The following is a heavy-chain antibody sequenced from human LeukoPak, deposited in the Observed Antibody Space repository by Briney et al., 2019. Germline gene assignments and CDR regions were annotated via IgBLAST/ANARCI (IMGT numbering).Heavy chain of an antibody. CDR2: ISAYNGNT. CDR3: ARETRRLDYEDYYGMDV. CDR1: GYTFTSYG. D-gene: IGHD3-16*01. Sequence: ASVKVSCKASGYTFTSYGISWVRQAPGQGLEWMGWISAYNGNTNYAQKLQGRVTMTTDTSTSTAYMELRSLRSDDTAVYYCARETRRLDYEDYYGMDVWGQGTTVTVSS. J-gene: IGHJ6*02. V-gene: IGHV1-18*01.